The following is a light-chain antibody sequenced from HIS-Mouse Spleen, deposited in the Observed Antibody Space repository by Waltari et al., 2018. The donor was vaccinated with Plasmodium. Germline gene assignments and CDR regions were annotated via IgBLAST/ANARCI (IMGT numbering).Light chain of an antibody. V-gene: IGLV3-10*01. CDR2: EDS. CDR3: YSTDSSGNHRV. Sequence: YALTPPPSVSVSPGQTARHPCSGDALPNKYSYSSQQKSGQAPVLVIYEDSKRPSGIPERFSGSSSGTMATLTISGAQVEDEADYYCYSTDSSGNHRVFGGGTKLTVL. J-gene: IGLJ3*02. CDR1: ALPNKY.